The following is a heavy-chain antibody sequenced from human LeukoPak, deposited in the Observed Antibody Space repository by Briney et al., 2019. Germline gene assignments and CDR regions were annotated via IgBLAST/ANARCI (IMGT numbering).Heavy chain of an antibody. CDR1: GFTFDDYG. Sequence: PGGSLRVSCAASGFTFDDYGMSWVRQAPGKGLEWVSGINWNGGSTGYADSVKGRFTISRNNAKNSLYLQMNSLRAEDTALYYCARAYYYYDSSGQYYFDYWGQGTLVTVSS. D-gene: IGHD3-22*01. CDR3: ARAYYYYDSSGQYYFDY. CDR2: INWNGGST. V-gene: IGHV3-20*04. J-gene: IGHJ4*02.